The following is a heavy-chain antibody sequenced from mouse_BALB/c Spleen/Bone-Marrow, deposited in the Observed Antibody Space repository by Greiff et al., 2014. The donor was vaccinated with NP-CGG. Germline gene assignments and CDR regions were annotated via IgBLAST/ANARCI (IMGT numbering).Heavy chain of an antibody. Sequence: QVQLQQSGAELVRPGSSVKISCKASGYAFSSYWMNWVRQRPGQGLEWIGQIYPGDGDTNYSGKFKGKATLTADESSSTAYMQLSSLTSEDSAVYFCAFGNYDFDYWGQGTTLTVSS. V-gene: IGHV1-80*01. CDR1: GYAFSSYW. CDR2: IYPGDGDT. D-gene: IGHD2-1*01. CDR3: AFGNYDFDY. J-gene: IGHJ2*01.